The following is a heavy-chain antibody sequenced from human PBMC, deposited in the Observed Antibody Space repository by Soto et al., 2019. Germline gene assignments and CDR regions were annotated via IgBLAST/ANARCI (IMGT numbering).Heavy chain of an antibody. CDR1: GYTFTGYY. Sequence: ASSEGSCKASGYTFTGYYMHWVRQAPGQGLEWMGWINPNSGDTKYAQKFQGRVTMTRDTSTRTAYMEVSRLTSDDTAVYYCARSLSTIGGRPDSWGQGTLVTVSS. V-gene: IGHV1-2*02. CDR3: ARSLSTIGGRPDS. J-gene: IGHJ4*02. D-gene: IGHD6-6*01. CDR2: INPNSGDT.